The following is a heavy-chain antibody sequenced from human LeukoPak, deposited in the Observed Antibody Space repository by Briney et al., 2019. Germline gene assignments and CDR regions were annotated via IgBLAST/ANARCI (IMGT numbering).Heavy chain of an antibody. V-gene: IGHV1-2*02. CDR3: ASGGLYDNRGTIDY. J-gene: IGHJ4*02. Sequence: GASVKVSCKASGYTFTDYYMHWVRQAPGQGLEWMGWINPNSGGTNYAHKFQGRVSMTRDTSISTAYMELNWLTSDDTAVYYCASGGLYDNRGTIDYWGQGTLVTVSS. CDR1: GYTFTDYY. CDR2: INPNSGGT. D-gene: IGHD3-22*01.